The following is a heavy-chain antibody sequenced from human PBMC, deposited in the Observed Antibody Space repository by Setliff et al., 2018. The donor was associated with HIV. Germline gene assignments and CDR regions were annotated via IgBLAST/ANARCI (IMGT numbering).Heavy chain of an antibody. J-gene: IGHJ4*02. Sequence: SCAASGFTFSSDTMNWVRQAPGKGLEWVSSISSSGGYIYYADSVKGRFTISRDNAKNSLYLQMNSLRAEDTAVYYCVRSTPYYYDSSGYYRVFDYWGQGTLVTVSS. CDR2: ISSSGGYI. CDR1: GFTFSSDT. CDR3: VRSTPYYYDSSGYYRVFDY. V-gene: IGHV3-21*01. D-gene: IGHD3-22*01.